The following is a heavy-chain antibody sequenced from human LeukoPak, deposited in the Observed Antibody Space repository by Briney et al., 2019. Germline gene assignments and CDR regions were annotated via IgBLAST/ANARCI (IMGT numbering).Heavy chain of an antibody. CDR3: ARGRRYSGYDSRYFDL. J-gene: IGHJ2*01. CDR2: INHSGRN. D-gene: IGHD5-12*01. CDR1: GGSFSGYY. Sequence: PSETLSPTCAVYGGSFSGYYCSWIRPPPGKGLEWIGEINHSGRNNNNPTLKSGVTISVETSKNQFSLKLRSVAAADTAVYYCARGRRYSGYDSRYFDLWGRGTLVTVSS. V-gene: IGHV4-34*01.